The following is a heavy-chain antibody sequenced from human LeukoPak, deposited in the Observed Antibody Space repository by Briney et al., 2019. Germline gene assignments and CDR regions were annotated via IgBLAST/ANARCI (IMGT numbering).Heavy chain of an antibody. CDR1: GYTFTSYG. J-gene: IGHJ4*02. D-gene: IGHD3-10*01. Sequence: ASVKVSCTASGYTFTSYGISWVRQAPGQGLEWMGWISAYNGNTNYAQKLQGRVTMTTDTSTSTAYMELRSLRSDDTAVYYCARDTLILVRGVSPSGYWGQGTLVTVPS. CDR3: ARDTLILVRGVSPSGY. CDR2: ISAYNGNT. V-gene: IGHV1-18*01.